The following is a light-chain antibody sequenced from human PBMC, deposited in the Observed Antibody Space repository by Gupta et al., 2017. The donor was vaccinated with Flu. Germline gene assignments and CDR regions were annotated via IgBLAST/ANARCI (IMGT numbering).Light chain of an antibody. V-gene: IGKV3-11*01. J-gene: IGKJ3*01. CDR2: DAS. Sequence: EIVLTQSPATLSLSPGERATLSCRASQSVSSYLAWYQQKPGQAPRLLIYDASNRAPGTPARFSGSGSGTDFTLTISSLEPEDFAVYYCQRRSNWPPFTFGRGTKVDIK. CDR3: QRRSNWPPFT. CDR1: QSVSSY.